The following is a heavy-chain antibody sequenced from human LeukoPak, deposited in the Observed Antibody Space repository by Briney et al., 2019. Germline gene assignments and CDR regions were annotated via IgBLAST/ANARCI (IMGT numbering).Heavy chain of an antibody. J-gene: IGHJ4*02. CDR3: ARDSVGYYGSGSYYNV. D-gene: IGHD3-10*01. Sequence: GRSLRLSCAASGFTFSSYAMSWVRQAPGKGLEWASAISGSGGSTYYADSVKGRFTISRDNAKNSLYLQMNSLRAEDTAVYYCARDSVGYYGSGSYYNVWGQGTLVTVSS. CDR1: GFTFSSYA. V-gene: IGHV3-23*01. CDR2: ISGSGGST.